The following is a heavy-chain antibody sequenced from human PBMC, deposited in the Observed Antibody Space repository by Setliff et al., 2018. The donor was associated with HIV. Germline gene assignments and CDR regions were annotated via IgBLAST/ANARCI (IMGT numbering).Heavy chain of an antibody. D-gene: IGHD2-2*01. V-gene: IGHV3-15*06. CDR3: ARRAYCSSTTCFDN. CDR2: IKSKSDGGAV. Sequence: GGSLRLSCAASGFTFRNAWMSWVHQAPGKGLEWVGRIKSKSDGGAVHYAAPVKGRFTISRDTSKNTLYLQMNSLRAEDTAVYYCARRAYCSSTTCFDNWGQGTLVTVSS. CDR1: GFTFRNAW. J-gene: IGHJ4*02.